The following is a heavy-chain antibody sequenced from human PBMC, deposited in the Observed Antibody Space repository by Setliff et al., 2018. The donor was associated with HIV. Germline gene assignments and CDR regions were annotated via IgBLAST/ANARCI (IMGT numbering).Heavy chain of an antibody. V-gene: IGHV4-4*07. CDR1: GDSISSYY. CDR3: ARDLSGYSYGSYYYYMDV. CDR2: IYHSGST. J-gene: IGHJ6*03. D-gene: IGHD5-18*01. Sequence: SETLSLTCTVSGDSISSYYWSWIRQPAGKGLEWIGSIYHSGSTYYNPSLKSRVTVSVDTSKNQFSLKLSSVTAADTAVYYCARDLSGYSYGSYYYYMDVWGKGTTVTVSS.